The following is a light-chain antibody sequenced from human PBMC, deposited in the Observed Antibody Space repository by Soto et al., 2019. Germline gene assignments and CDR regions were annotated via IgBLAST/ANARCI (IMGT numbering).Light chain of an antibody. Sequence: QSLLTQPASLSGAPGQAITISRTGTSSDVGGYNSVYWYQQHPGKAPKLMIYDVSNRPSGVSNRFSGSKSGNTASLTISGLQAEDEADYYCSPYTSSSTLYVFGTGTKVTVL. J-gene: IGLJ1*01. V-gene: IGLV2-14*01. CDR2: DVS. CDR1: SSDVGGYNS. CDR3: SPYTSSSTLYV.